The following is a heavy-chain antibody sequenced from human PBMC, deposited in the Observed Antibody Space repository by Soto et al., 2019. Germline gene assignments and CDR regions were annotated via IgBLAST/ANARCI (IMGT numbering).Heavy chain of an antibody. D-gene: IGHD2-15*01. CDR1: GYPFTGYY. V-gene: IGHV1-2*04. Sequence: ESSVKVSCKASGYPFTGYYMHWVRQAPGQGLEWMGWINPNSGGTNYAQKFQGWVTMTRDTSTSTAYMELSRLRSDDTAVYYCARRGMVGAGYYYYYGMDVWGQGTTITVSS. CDR2: INPNSGGT. J-gene: IGHJ6*02. CDR3: ARRGMVGAGYYYYYGMDV.